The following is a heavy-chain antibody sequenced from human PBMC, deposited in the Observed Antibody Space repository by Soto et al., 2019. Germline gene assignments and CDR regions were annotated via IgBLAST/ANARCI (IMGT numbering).Heavy chain of an antibody. CDR2: IYYSGST. CDR1: GDSISSGDYY. D-gene: IGHD1-26*01. CDR3: ARDRPHWEGARLLGWVAFDI. J-gene: IGHJ3*02. Sequence: SSETLSLTCTVSGDSISSGDYYWSWIRQPPGKGLEWIGLIYYSGSTHYNPSLKSRLIISVNTSKNQFSLKLTSATAADTAVYYCARDRPHWEGARLLGWVAFDIWGQGTMVTVSS. V-gene: IGHV4-30-4*01.